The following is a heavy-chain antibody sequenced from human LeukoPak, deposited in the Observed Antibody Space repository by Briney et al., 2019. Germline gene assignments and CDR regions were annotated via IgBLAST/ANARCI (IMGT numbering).Heavy chain of an antibody. D-gene: IGHD3-3*01. J-gene: IGHJ6*02. CDR3: ARGSIITIFGVVLMDV. CDR1: GGSFSGYY. CDR2: INHSGST. Sequence: PPETLSLTCAVYGGSFSGYYWSWIRQPPGKGLEWIGEINHSGSTNYNPSLKSRVTMSVDTSKNQFSLKLSSVTAADTAVYYCARGSIITIFGVVLMDVWGQGTTVTVSS. V-gene: IGHV4-34*01.